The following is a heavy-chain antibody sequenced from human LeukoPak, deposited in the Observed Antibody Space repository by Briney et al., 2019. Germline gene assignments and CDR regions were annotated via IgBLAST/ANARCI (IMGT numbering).Heavy chain of an antibody. J-gene: IGHJ6*03. CDR2: IKQDGGEK. CDR1: GFTFSSYW. Sequence: GGSLRLSCAASGFTFSSYWMSWVRQAPGKGLEWVANIKQDGGEKYYVDSVKGRFTISRDNSKNTLYLQMNSLRAEDTAVYYCARAGITIFGVVIVRKVGYMDVWGKGTTVTVSS. V-gene: IGHV3-7*01. D-gene: IGHD3-3*01. CDR3: ARAGITIFGVVIVRKVGYMDV.